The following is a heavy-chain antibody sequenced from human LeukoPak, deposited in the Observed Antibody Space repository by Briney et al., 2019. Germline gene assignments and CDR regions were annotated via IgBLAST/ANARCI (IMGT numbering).Heavy chain of an antibody. J-gene: IGHJ4*02. CDR2: INPNSGGT. D-gene: IGHD3-16*02. CDR1: GYTFTGYY. Sequence: ASVKVSCKASGYTFTGYYMHWVRQAPGQGLEWMGWINPNSGGTNYAQKFQGRVTMTRDTSISTAYMELSRLRSDDTAVYYCARGHDFVWGSYRTSFDYWGQGTLVTVSS. CDR3: ARGHDFVWGSYRTSFDY. V-gene: IGHV1-2*02.